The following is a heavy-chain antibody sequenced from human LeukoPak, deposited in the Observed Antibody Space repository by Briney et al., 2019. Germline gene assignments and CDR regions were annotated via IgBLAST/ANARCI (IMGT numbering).Heavy chain of an antibody. CDR2: ISYDGSNK. CDR1: GFTFSSYA. Sequence: GGSLRLSCAASGFTFSSYAMHWVRQAPGKGLEWVAVISYDGSNKYYADSVKGRFTISRDNSKNTLYLQMNSLRAEDTAVYYCARDYGSGPFDYWGQGTLVIVSS. J-gene: IGHJ4*02. D-gene: IGHD3-10*01. V-gene: IGHV3-30*04. CDR3: ARDYGSGPFDY.